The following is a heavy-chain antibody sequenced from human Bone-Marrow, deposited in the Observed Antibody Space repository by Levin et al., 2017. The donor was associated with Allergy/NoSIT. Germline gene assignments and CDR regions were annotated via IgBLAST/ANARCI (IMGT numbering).Heavy chain of an antibody. CDR3: ARHSGDYYDSSAYDPTHFDY. Sequence: SETLSLTCTVSGGSLRMYYWSWIRQSAEKGLEWVGRIYHSGSTKFNPSLRSRVAMSVDRSRSPFSLRLTSVTAADTAGYYCARHSGDYYDSSAYDPTHFDYWGQGIPVIVSS. D-gene: IGHD3-22*01. J-gene: IGHJ4*02. CDR2: IYHSGST. CDR1: GGSLRMYY. V-gene: IGHV4-4*07.